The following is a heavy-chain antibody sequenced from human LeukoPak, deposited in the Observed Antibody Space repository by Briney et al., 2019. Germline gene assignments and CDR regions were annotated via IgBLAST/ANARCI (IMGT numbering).Heavy chain of an antibody. CDR1: GVSISSYY. CDR3: ARGGYYYDSSGYYSFDY. CDR2: IHTSGST. D-gene: IGHD3-22*01. V-gene: IGHV4-4*07. Sequence: SETLSLTCTVSGVSISSYYWSWLRQPAGKGLEWIGRIHTSGSTNYNPALKSRVTMSEHTSKNQFSLKLSSVTAADTAVYYCARGGYYYDSSGYYSFDYWGQGTLVTVSS. J-gene: IGHJ4*02.